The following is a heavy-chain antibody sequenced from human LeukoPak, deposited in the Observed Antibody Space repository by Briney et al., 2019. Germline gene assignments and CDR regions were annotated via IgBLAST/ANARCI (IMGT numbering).Heavy chain of an antibody. CDR3: ARAGGYNPFDY. V-gene: IGHV4-4*02. Sequence: SETLSLTCAVSGGSISSSNWWSWIRQPPGKGLEWIGEIYHSGGTNYNPSLKSRVTISVDKSKTQFSLKLSSVTAADTAVYYCARAGGYNPFDYWGRGTLVTVSS. CDR2: IYHSGGT. D-gene: IGHD5-24*01. CDR1: GGSISSSNW. J-gene: IGHJ4*02.